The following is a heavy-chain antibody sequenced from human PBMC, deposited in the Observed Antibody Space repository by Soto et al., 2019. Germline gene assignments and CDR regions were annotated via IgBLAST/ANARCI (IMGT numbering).Heavy chain of an antibody. D-gene: IGHD3-10*01. Sequence: PGESLKISCKGSGYSFTSYWIGWVRQMPGKGLEWMGIIYPGDSDTRYSPSFQGQVTISADKSISTAYLQWSSLKASDTAMYYCARHQSTYGSMTGMYVCRQGIPFTVSS. CDR3: ARHQSTYGSMTGMYV. CDR2: IYPGDSDT. J-gene: IGHJ6*02. V-gene: IGHV5-51*01. CDR1: GYSFTSYW.